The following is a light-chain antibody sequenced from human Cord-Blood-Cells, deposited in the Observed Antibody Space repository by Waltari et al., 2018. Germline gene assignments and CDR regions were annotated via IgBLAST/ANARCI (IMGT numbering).Light chain of an antibody. CDR2: DAS. J-gene: IGKJ4*01. V-gene: IGKV3-11*01. CDR1: QSVSSY. Sequence: ILLPQSPATLSLSPGERATLSCRASQSVSSYLAWYQQKPGQAPRLLIYDASNRATGIPARFSGSGSGTDFTLTISSLEPEDFAVYYCQQRSNWPLTFGGGTKVEIK. CDR3: QQRSNWPLT.